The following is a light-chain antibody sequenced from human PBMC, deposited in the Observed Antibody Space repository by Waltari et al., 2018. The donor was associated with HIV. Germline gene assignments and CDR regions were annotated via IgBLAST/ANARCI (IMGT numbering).Light chain of an antibody. CDR2: DNT. Sequence: QSVLTQPPSVSGAPGQRVPIPCSGSGSNIGAGYDVHWYQQLPGSAPKRLNYDNTKRPSGVPDRFSGSKSGTSASLAITGLQAEDEADYYCQSYDSSLRGVFGGGTKLTVL. CDR1: GSNIGAGYD. CDR3: QSYDSSLRGV. J-gene: IGLJ3*02. V-gene: IGLV1-40*01.